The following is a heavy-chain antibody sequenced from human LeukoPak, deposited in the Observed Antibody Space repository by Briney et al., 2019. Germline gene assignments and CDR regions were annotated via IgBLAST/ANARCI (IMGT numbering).Heavy chain of an antibody. Sequence: GGSLRLSCAASGFTFSGYWMSCVSQAPGKGLEWVAKIEEDGSEKSYVDSVEGRFTISRDKAKSSLYLQMNGLRAEDTAVYYCARDGGYSSGHWGQGTLVTVSS. CDR2: IEEDGSEK. CDR1: GFTFSGYW. J-gene: IGHJ4*02. V-gene: IGHV3-7*01. D-gene: IGHD6-19*01. CDR3: ARDGGYSSGH.